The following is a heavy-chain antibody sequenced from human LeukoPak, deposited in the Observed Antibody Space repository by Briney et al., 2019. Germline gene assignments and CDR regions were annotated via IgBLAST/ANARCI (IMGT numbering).Heavy chain of an antibody. V-gene: IGHV3-33*01. CDR1: GFTFSSYG. CDR3: ARDPAPHDSSGYFDY. D-gene: IGHD3-22*01. J-gene: IGHJ4*02. CDR2: IWYDGSNK. Sequence: GRSLRLSCAASGFTFSSYGMHWVRQAPGKGLEWVAVIWYDGSNKYYADSVKGRFTISRDDSKNTLYLQMNGLRAEDTAVYYCARDPAPHDSSGYFDYWGQGTLVTVSS.